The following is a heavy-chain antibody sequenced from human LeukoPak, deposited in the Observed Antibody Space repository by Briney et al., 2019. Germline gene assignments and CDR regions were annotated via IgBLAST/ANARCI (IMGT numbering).Heavy chain of an antibody. Sequence: SETLSLTCSGSNYSISNSLYWGWLRQPQGKGLEWIGSIYRSGSTFYNPSLKSRVTISLDTSKNQFSLKLSSVTAADTAVYFCARGTYGYYMDVWGKGTTVTVSS. V-gene: IGHV4-38-2*02. D-gene: IGHD4-17*01. J-gene: IGHJ6*03. CDR2: IYRSGST. CDR3: ARGTYGYYMDV. CDR1: NYSISNSLY.